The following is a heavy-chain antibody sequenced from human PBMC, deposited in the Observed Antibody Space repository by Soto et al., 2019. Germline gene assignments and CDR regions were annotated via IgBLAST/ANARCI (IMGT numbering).Heavy chain of an antibody. Sequence: GGSLRLSCAASGLTFSGYWMHWVRQAPGKGLVWVSRINNDGTVTDYADSVEGRFTISRDDAKNTLYLQMNSLRAEDTAVYYCARDTPHNWFDSWGQGILVTVSS. CDR3: ARDTPHNWFDS. J-gene: IGHJ5*01. CDR1: GLTFSGYW. CDR2: INNDGTVT. V-gene: IGHV3-74*01.